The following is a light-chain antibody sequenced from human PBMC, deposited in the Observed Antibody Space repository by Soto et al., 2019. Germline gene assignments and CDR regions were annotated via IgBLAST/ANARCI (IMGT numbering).Light chain of an antibody. CDR1: QSVSRSF. V-gene: IGKV3-20*01. CDR2: GAA. Sequence: ENVLTQSPGNLSLSPGERATLSCRASQSVSRSFVAWYQQKPGQAPRLVIYGAASRATGIPYRFSGSGSGTDFTLTISRLEPEDFAVYYCQQYGSLPITFGQGTRLEIK. J-gene: IGKJ5*01. CDR3: QQYGSLPIT.